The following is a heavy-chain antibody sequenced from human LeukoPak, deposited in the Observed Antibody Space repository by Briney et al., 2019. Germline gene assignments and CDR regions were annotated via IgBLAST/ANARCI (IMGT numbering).Heavy chain of an antibody. CDR2: IYSGGST. CDR1: GFIFDDHG. J-gene: IGHJ6*03. Sequence: GGSLRLSCAASGFIFDDHGMSWVRQAPGKGLEWVSVIYSGGSTYYADSVKGRFTISRDNSKNTLYLQMNSLRAEDTAVYYCARAQYYYYMDVWGKGTTVTISS. V-gene: IGHV3-66*01. CDR3: ARAQYYYYMDV.